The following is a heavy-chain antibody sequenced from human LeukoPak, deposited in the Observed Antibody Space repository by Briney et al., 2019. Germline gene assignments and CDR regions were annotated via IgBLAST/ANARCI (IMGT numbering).Heavy chain of an antibody. V-gene: IGHV4-4*02. CDR1: GGSISSINW. D-gene: IGHD3-10*01. Sequence: SETLSLTCAVSGGSISSINWWSWVRHPPGKGLEWTGEIHHSGRTSYNPSLKSRVTMSVDTSKNQFSLKLSSVTAADTAVYYCARGSDGSGSYWGYYFDYWGQGTLVSVSS. J-gene: IGHJ4*02. CDR3: ARGSDGSGSYWGYYFDY. CDR2: IHHSGRT.